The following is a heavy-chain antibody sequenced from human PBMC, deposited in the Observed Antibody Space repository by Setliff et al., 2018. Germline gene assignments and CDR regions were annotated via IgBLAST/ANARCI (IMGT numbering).Heavy chain of an antibody. J-gene: IGHJ4*02. CDR3: ATSDWYAAFDH. V-gene: IGHV3-7*01. Sequence: LSLTCAASGFTFSNHWMTWVRQAPGKRLEWVANIKQDGSDKHYVGSVKGRFTISRDNARNSVYLQMNSLRAEDAAVYYCATSDWYAAFDHWGQGTLVTVSS. CDR1: GFTFSNHW. CDR2: IKQDGSDK. D-gene: IGHD6-19*01.